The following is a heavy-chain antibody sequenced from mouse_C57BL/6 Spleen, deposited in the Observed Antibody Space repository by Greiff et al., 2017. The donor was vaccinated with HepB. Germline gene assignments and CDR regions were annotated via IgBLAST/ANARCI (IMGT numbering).Heavy chain of an antibody. CDR2: IFPGSGST. Sequence: QVQLKQSGPELVKPGASVKISCKASGYTFTDYYINWVKQRPGQGLEWIGWIFPGSGSTYYNEKFKGKATLTVDKSSSTAYMLLSSLTSEDSAVYFCARWTTVVAEYAMDYWGQGTSVTVSS. J-gene: IGHJ4*01. V-gene: IGHV1-75*01. CDR3: ARWTTVVAEYAMDY. D-gene: IGHD1-1*01. CDR1: GYTFTDYY.